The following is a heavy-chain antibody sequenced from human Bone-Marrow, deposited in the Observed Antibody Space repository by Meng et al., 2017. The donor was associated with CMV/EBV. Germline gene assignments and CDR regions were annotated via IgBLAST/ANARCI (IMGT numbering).Heavy chain of an antibody. CDR2: ISSSSSYI. D-gene: IGHD6-25*01. CDR3: ARGRRAAACNLMWSMDV. V-gene: IGHV3-21*01. J-gene: IGHJ6*02. CDR1: GFTFSSYS. Sequence: GGSLRLSCAASGFTFSSYSMNWVRQAPGKGLEWVSSISSSSSYIYYADSVKGRFTISRENAKNSLYLQMNSLRAEDTAVEYYARGRRAAACNLMWSMDVWGQGTTVTVSS.